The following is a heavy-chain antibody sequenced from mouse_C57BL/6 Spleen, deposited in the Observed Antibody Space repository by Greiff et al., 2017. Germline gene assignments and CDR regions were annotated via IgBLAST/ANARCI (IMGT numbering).Heavy chain of an antibody. Sequence: EVNVVESGGGLVKPGGSLKLSCAASGFTFSSYTMSWVRQTPEKRLEWVATISGGGGNTYYPDSVKGRFTISRDNAKNTLYLQMSSLRSEDTALYYCARHATMITTWFAYWGQGTLVTVSA. J-gene: IGHJ3*01. V-gene: IGHV5-9*01. CDR2: ISGGGGNT. CDR3: ARHATMITTWFAY. CDR1: GFTFSSYT. D-gene: IGHD2-4*01.